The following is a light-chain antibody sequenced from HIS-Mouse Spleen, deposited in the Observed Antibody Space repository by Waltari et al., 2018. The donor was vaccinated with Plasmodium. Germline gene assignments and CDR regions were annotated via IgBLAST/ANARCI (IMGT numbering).Light chain of an antibody. J-gene: IGKJ3*01. CDR1: QSVSSN. Sequence: EIVMTKSPATLSVSPGERATPSFRASQSVSSNLAWYQQKPGQAPRLLIYGASTRATGIPARFSGSGSGTEFTLTISSLQSEDFAVYYCQQYNNWSFTFGPGTKVDIK. CDR3: QQYNNWSFT. CDR2: GAS. V-gene: IGKV3-15*01.